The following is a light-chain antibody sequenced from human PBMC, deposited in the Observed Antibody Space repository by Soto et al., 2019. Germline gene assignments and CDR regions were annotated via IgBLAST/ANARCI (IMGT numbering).Light chain of an antibody. CDR3: GSWDSSLSAYV. V-gene: IGLV1-51*01. CDR1: SSNIGGNS. J-gene: IGLJ1*01. Sequence: QSVLTQPPSLSALPGQKGTMCCSGSSSNIGGNSVSWYQQLPGTAPKLLIYDDNKRPSVIPDRFSGSKSGTSATLGITGFQTGDEADYYCGSWDSSLSAYVFGTGTKVTVL. CDR2: DDN.